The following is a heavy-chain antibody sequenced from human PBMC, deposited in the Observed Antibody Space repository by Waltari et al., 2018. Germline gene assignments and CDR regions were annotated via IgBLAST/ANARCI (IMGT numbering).Heavy chain of an antibody. J-gene: IGHJ4*02. D-gene: IGHD6-19*01. Sequence: QVQLVESGGGVVRPGGSMRLSCTDAGFTFSQYTLHWVRQAPGKGLEWVAITSQDGANKCYAGSVVGRFTISRDNSKNTVYLQMNSLRVEDTAVYYCARDLGSGWYYFDSWGQGTLVIVSS. CDR2: TSQDGANK. CDR3: ARDLGSGWYYFDS. CDR1: GFTFSQYT. V-gene: IGHV3-30-3*01.